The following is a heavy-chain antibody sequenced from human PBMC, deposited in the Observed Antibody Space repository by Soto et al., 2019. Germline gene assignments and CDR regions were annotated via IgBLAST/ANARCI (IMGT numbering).Heavy chain of an antibody. J-gene: IGHJ4*02. CDR3: ARGDPFYGDYPFHFDY. Sequence: PGGSLRLSCAASGFTFSSYSMNWVRQAPGKGLEWVSSISSSSSYIYYADSVKGRFTISRDNAKNSLYLQMNSLRAEDTAVYYCARGDPFYGDYPFHFDYWGQGTLVTVSS. CDR2: ISSSSSYI. CDR1: GFTFSSYS. V-gene: IGHV3-21*01. D-gene: IGHD4-17*01.